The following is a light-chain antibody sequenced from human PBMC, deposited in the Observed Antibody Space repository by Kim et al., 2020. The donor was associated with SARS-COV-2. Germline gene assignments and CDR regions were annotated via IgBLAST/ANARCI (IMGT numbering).Light chain of an antibody. CDR2: GAS. CDR3: QQYSNSWT. V-gene: IGKV3-15*01. CDR1: QSVRNN. J-gene: IGKJ1*01. Sequence: SLASVERATLVCRASQSVRNNLAWYPQKPGQAPRIRIYGASTRDTGIPARFSGSGSGTECTLTISSLQSEDFAVYYWQQYSNSWTFGQGTKVDIK.